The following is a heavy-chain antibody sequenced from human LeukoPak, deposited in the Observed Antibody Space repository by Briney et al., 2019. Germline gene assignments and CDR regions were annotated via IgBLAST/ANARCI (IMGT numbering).Heavy chain of an antibody. D-gene: IGHD3-22*01. J-gene: IGHJ1*01. CDR1: GYTFTSYG. CDR3: ARTPYYEGAEYFQH. CDR2: ISAYHGNT. Sequence: ASVKVSCKASGYTFTSYGITWVRQAPGQGLEWMGWISAYHGNTNYAQKLQGRVTVTTDTSKSTAFIELRSLRSDDTAVYYCARTPYYEGAEYFQHWGQGTLVTVSS. V-gene: IGHV1-18*01.